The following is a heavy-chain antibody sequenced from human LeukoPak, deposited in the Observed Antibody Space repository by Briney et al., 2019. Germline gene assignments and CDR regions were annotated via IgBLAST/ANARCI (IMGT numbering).Heavy chain of an antibody. Sequence: WASVKVSCKASGYTFTSYAMHWVRQAPGQRLEWMGWINAGNGNTKYSQKFQGRVTITRDTSASTAYMELSSLRSEDTAVYYCARDRGPWTTVTPPDYWGQGTLVTVSS. CDR1: GYTFTSYA. CDR3: ARDRGPWTTVTPPDY. CDR2: INAGNGNT. V-gene: IGHV1-3*01. D-gene: IGHD4-17*01. J-gene: IGHJ4*02.